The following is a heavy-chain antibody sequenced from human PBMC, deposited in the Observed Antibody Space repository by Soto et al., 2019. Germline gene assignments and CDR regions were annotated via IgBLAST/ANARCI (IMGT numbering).Heavy chain of an antibody. CDR3: SRTILTGYYAHDAFDI. CDR2: INPNSGGT. Sequence: ASVKVSCKPPGYTFTGYYMHWVRQAPGQGLEWMGWINPNSGGTNYAQMFQGWVTMTRVTSISTDYMELSRLISDDRAVYYCSRTILTGYYAHDAFDIWGQGTMVTVSS. CDR1: GYTFTGYY. V-gene: IGHV1-2*04. J-gene: IGHJ3*02. D-gene: IGHD3-9*01.